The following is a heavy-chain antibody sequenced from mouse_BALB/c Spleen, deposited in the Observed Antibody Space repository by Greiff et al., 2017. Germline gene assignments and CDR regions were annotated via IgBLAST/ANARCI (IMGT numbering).Heavy chain of an antibody. Sequence: EVKLLESGPGLVKPSQSLSLTCTVTGYSITSDYAWNWIRQFPGNKLEWMGYISYSGSTSYNPSLKSRISITRDTSKNQFFLQLNSVTTEDTATYYCASRGSYAMDYWGQGTSVTVSS. CDR2: ISYSGST. J-gene: IGHJ4*01. V-gene: IGHV3-2*02. CDR3: ASRGSYAMDY. CDR1: GYSITSDYA.